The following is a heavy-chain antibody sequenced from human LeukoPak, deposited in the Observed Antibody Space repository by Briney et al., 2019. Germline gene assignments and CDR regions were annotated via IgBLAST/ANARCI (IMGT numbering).Heavy chain of an antibody. CDR1: GFTFSSYA. CDR3: AKYGDCSSTSCYIQYYYYYGMDV. J-gene: IGHJ6*02. Sequence: PGGSLRLSCAASGFTFSSYAMSWVRQAPGKGLEWVSAISGSGGSTYYADSVKGRFTISRDNSKSTLYLQMNSLRAEDTAVYYCAKYGDCSSTSCYIQYYYYYGMDVWGQGTTVTVSS. V-gene: IGHV3-23*01. CDR2: ISGSGGST. D-gene: IGHD2-2*01.